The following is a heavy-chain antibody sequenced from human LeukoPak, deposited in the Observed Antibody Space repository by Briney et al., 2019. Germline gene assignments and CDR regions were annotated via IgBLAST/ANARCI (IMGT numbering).Heavy chain of an antibody. CDR1: GYSISSGYY. CDR2: IYHSGST. Sequence: SETLSLTCTVSGYSISSGYYWGWIRQPPGKGLEWIGSIYHSGSTYYNPSLKSRVTISVDTSKNQFSLKLSSVTAADTAVYYCAGDHLGVTIDYWGQGTLVTVSS. CDR3: AGDHLGVTIDY. D-gene: IGHD1-26*01. V-gene: IGHV4-38-2*02. J-gene: IGHJ4*02.